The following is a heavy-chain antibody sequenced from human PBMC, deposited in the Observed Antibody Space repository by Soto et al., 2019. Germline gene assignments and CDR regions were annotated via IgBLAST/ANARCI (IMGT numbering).Heavy chain of an antibody. D-gene: IGHD6-19*01. CDR1: GFTVSNAW. CDR3: TTAKSSAYDH. CDR2: IKSKADGETT. Sequence: EVQLVESGGGLVKPGGSLRLSCAASGFTVSNAWMNWLRQAPGKGLEWVGRIKSKADGETTDYAAPVRGRFTISRDDSKNTLYLQMDNLKTEDTALYYCTTAKSSAYDHWGQGTLVTVSS. V-gene: IGHV3-15*07. J-gene: IGHJ4*02.